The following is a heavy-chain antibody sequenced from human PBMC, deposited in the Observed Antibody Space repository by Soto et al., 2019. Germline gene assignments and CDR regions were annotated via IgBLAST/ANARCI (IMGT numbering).Heavy chain of an antibody. CDR3: ARDNGYSYGFNDY. D-gene: IGHD5-18*01. V-gene: IGHV3-30-3*01. CDR1: GFTFSSYA. J-gene: IGHJ4*02. CDR2: ISYDGSNK. Sequence: QVQLVESGGGVVQPGRSLRLSCAASGFTFSSYAMHWVRQAPGKGLEWVAVISYDGSNKYYADSVKGRFTISRDNFKNTLYLQMNSLRAEDTAVYYCARDNGYSYGFNDYWGQGTLVTVSS.